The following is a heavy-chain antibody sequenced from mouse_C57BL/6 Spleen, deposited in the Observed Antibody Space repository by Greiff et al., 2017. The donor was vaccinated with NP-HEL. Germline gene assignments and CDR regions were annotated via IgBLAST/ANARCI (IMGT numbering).Heavy chain of an antibody. CDR1: GFTFSSYA. Sequence: EVQVVESGEGLVKPGGSLKLSCAASGFTFSSYAMSWVRQTPEKRLEWVAYISSGGDYIYYADTVKGRFTISRDNARNTLYLQMSSLKSEDTAMYYCTRGASYGSSYDWYFDVWGTGTTVTVSS. D-gene: IGHD1-1*01. V-gene: IGHV5-9-1*02. CDR3: TRGASYGSSYDWYFDV. CDR2: ISSGGDYI. J-gene: IGHJ1*03.